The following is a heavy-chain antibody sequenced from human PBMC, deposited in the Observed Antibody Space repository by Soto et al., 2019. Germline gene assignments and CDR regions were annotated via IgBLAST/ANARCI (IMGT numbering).Heavy chain of an antibody. Sequence: GGSLRLSCAPSGFTFRFYAMHWVRQAPGKGLEWVALISYAGTSQYYTDSVKGRFTISRDNSENTLYLQMNSLGPDDTAIYYCARASSGSNYFDNWGQGTLVTVSS. CDR1: GFTFRFYA. CDR3: ARASSGSNYFDN. V-gene: IGHV3-30*10. J-gene: IGHJ4*02. D-gene: IGHD1-26*01. CDR2: ISYAGTSQ.